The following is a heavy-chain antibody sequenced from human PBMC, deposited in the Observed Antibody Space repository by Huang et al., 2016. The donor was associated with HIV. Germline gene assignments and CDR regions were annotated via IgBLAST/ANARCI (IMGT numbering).Heavy chain of an antibody. Sequence: VESGGRLVQPGGSLRLSCVGSTFRFGAYWMSWGRQPPGKGLEWVDNIRQDESEKYYVDSVKGRFNISRDNAKKVVFLEMNNVRVEDTATYFCATKTAGMDIWGQGTTVTVS. V-gene: IGHV3-7*03. J-gene: IGHJ6*02. D-gene: IGHD1-7*01. CDR3: ATKTAGMDI. CDR2: IRQDESEK. CDR1: TFRFGAYW.